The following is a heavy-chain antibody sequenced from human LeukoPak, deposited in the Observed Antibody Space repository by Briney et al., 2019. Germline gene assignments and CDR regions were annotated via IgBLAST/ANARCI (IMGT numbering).Heavy chain of an antibody. CDR2: ISSSCSTI. V-gene: IGHV3-48*04. Sequence: PGGSLRLSCEATGFIFSNYWMAWVRQAPGKGLEWVSYISSSCSTIYCADSVKGRFTISRDNAKNSLYLQMNSLRAEDTAVYYCARGGYYYDTWFDYWGQGTLVTVSS. D-gene: IGHD3-22*01. J-gene: IGHJ4*02. CDR1: GFIFSNYW. CDR3: ARGGYYYDTWFDY.